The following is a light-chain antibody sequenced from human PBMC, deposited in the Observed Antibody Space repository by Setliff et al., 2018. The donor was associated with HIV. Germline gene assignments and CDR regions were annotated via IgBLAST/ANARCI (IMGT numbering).Light chain of an antibody. CDR3: CSYAGSSTYV. Sequence: QSVLTQPASVSGSPGQSITISCTGSSSDVGSYNLVSWYQQHPGKAPKLMIYGVTERPSGVSNRLSGSKSATTASLTISGLQAEDEADYYCCSYAGSSTYVFGTGTKVTVL. J-gene: IGLJ1*01. V-gene: IGLV2-23*02. CDR2: GVT. CDR1: SSDVGSYNL.